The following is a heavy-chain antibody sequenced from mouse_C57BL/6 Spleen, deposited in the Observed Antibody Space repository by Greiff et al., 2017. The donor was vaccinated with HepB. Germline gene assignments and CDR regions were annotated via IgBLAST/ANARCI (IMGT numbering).Heavy chain of an antibody. CDR2: IYPGSGST. CDR1: GYTFTSYW. Sequence: QVQLQQPGAELVKPGASVKMSCKASGYTFTSYWITWVKQRPGQGLEWIGDIYPGSGSTNYNEKFKSKATLTVATSSSKAYMQLSSLTSEDSAVYYCASSITTAEAYWGQGTLVTVSA. CDR3: ASSITTAEAY. J-gene: IGHJ3*01. V-gene: IGHV1-55*01. D-gene: IGHD1-1*01.